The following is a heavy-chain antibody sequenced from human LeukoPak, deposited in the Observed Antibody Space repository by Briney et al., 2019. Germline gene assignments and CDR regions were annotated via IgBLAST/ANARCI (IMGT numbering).Heavy chain of an antibody. D-gene: IGHD4-17*01. CDR2: ISDYNGNT. CDR1: GYTFTSYG. CDR3: ARDLGNDYGLNWLDP. V-gene: IGHV1-18*01. J-gene: IGHJ5*02. Sequence: ASVKVSCKASGYTFTSYGISWVRQAPGQGLEWMGWISDYNGNTNYAQKLQGRVTMTTDTSTSTTYMELRSLRSDDTAVYYCARDLGNDYGLNWLDPWGQGTLVTVFS.